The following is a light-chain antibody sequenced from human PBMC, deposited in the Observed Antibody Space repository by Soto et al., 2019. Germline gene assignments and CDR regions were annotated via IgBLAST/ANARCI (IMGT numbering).Light chain of an antibody. Sequence: QSALTQPASVSGSPGQSITISCTGTSSDVGGYNYVSWYQQHPGKAPKLTIYDVSTRPSGVSNRFSGSKSGNTASLTISGLQAEDEADYYCSSYTSDITPYVFGAGT. J-gene: IGLJ1*01. CDR1: SSDVGGYNY. CDR3: SSYTSDITPYV. V-gene: IGLV2-14*01. CDR2: DVS.